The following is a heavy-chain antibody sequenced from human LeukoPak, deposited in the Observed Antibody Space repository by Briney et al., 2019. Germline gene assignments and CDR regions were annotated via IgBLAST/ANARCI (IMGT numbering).Heavy chain of an antibody. CDR1: GYTFTGYY. CDR2: ISAYNGNT. J-gene: IGHJ4*02. D-gene: IGHD5-12*01. Sequence: ASVKVSCKASGYTFTGYYMHWVRQAPGQGLEWMGWISAYNGNTNYAQKLQGRVTMTTDTSTSTAYMELRSLRSDDTAVYYCARVHIVATAQPDYWGQGTLVTVSS. V-gene: IGHV1-18*04. CDR3: ARVHIVATAQPDY.